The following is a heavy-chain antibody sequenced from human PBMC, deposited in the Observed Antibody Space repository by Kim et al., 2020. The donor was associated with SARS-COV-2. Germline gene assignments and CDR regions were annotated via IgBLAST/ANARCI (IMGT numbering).Heavy chain of an antibody. CDR1: GFTVSSNY. D-gene: IGHD2-8*01. V-gene: IGHV3-53*01. J-gene: IGHJ5*02. Sequence: GGSLRLSCAASGFTVSSNYMSWVRQAPGKGLEWVSVIYSGGSTYYADSVKGRFTISRDNSKNTLYLQMNSLRAEDTAVYYCARGSGYCTNGVCGGEFGWFDPWGQGTLVTVSS. CDR3: ARGSGYCTNGVCGGEFGWFDP. CDR2: IYSGGST.